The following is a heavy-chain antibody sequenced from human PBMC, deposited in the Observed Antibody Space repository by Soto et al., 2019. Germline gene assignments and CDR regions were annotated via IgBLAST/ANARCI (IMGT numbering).Heavy chain of an antibody. CDR1: GGSVSSGSYY. D-gene: IGHD3-10*01. CDR2: IYHSGST. Sequence: KSSETLSLTCTVSGGSVSSGSYYWSWIRQPPGKGLEWIGKIYHSGSTNYNPSLKSRVTISVDKSKNQFSLKLSSVTAADTAVYYCARVYMVRGTIIRYFDYWGQGTLVTVSS. CDR3: ARVYMVRGTIIRYFDY. V-gene: IGHV4-61*01. J-gene: IGHJ4*02.